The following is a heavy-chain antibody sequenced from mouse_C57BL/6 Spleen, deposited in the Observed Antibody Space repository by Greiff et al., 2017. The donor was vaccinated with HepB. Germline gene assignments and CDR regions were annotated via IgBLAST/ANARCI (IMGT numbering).Heavy chain of an antibody. CDR3: ARMVTSLVSYAMDY. CDR2: IHPNYGTT. Sequence: LVKPGASVKISCKASGYSFTDYNMNWVKQSNGKSLEWIGVIHPNYGTTSYNQKFKGKATLTVDQSSSTAYMQLNSLTSEDSAVYYCARMVTSLVSYAMDYWGQGTSVTVSS. CDR1: GYSFTDYN. V-gene: IGHV1-39*01. D-gene: IGHD2-2*01. J-gene: IGHJ4*01.